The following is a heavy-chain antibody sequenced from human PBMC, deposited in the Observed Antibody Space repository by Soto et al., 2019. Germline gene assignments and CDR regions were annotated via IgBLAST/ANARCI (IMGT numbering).Heavy chain of an antibody. CDR2: ISYDGINK. Sequence: QVQLVESGGGVVQPGRSLILSCAASGFTISSYGMHWVRQAPGKGLEWVAVISYDGINKYYEDSVKGRFTISRDTSKNRLYLRMNSLRTDDTAVYYCAKVSHYYYGSGTGLVYGMDVWGQGTTVSVSS. CDR1: GFTISSYG. J-gene: IGHJ6*02. D-gene: IGHD3-10*01. CDR3: AKVSHYYYGSGTGLVYGMDV. V-gene: IGHV3-30*18.